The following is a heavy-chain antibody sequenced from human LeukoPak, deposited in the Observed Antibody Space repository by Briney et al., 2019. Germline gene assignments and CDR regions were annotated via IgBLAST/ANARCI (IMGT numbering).Heavy chain of an antibody. D-gene: IGHD2-21*01. J-gene: IGHJ3*02. Sequence: SETLSLTCSVSGGSISSYYWGWIRQPAGKGLEWIVRIYTSGSTNYNPSLKRRVTMSVDTSKNQFSLKLSSVTAADTDVYYCARSSVILGPDAFDIWGQGTMVTVSS. CDR1: GGSISSYY. V-gene: IGHV4-4*07. CDR2: IYTSGST. CDR3: ARSSVILGPDAFDI.